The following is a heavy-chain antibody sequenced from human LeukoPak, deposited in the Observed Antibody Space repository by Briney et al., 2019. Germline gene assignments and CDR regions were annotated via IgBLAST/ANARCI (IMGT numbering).Heavy chain of an antibody. Sequence: PSETLSLTCTVSGGSVSSGSYYWSWIRLPPGKGLEWIGYIYYSGSTNYNPSLKNRVTISVDTSKNQFSLKLSSVTAADTAVYYCAREGLYGDYVWSLDYWGQGTLVTVSS. CDR1: GGSVSSGSYY. V-gene: IGHV4-61*01. CDR3: AREGLYGDYVWSLDY. J-gene: IGHJ4*02. D-gene: IGHD4-17*01. CDR2: IYYSGST.